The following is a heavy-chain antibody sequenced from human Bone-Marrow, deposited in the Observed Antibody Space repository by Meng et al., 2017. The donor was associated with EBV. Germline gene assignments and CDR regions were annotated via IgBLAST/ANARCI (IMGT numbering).Heavy chain of an antibody. V-gene: IGHV1-69*17. CDR3: VRDLWLRIGECV. CDR1: GDSFNNFG. Sequence: QGQLLQLVAEVKKPGSSVKVSCKGSGDSFNNFGISWVRQAPGQGLEWMGDITPVFGVANYAESFQGRVTISADTSTRTTYMDLSSLRSDDTAVYYCVRDLWLRIGECVWGQGTLVTVSS. J-gene: IGHJ4*02. D-gene: IGHD5-12*01. CDR2: ITPVFGVA.